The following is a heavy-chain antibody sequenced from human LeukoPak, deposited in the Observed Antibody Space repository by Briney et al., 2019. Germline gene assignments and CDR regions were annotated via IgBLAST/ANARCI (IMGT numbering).Heavy chain of an antibody. V-gene: IGHV3-30*18. CDR2: ISYDGSNK. CDR1: GFTFSSYG. CDR3: ANQYYYDSSGYDY. Sequence: GGSLRLSCAASGFTFSSYGMHGVRQAPGKGGEGVAVISYDGSNKYYAASVKGRFTISRDNSKNTLYLQMNSLRSEDTAVYYCANQYYYDSSGYDYWGQGTLVTVSS. D-gene: IGHD3-22*01. J-gene: IGHJ4*02.